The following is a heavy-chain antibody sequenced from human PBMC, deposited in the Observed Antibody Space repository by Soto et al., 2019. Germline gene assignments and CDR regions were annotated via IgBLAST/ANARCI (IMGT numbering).Heavy chain of an antibody. CDR3: AREVTGATYYYDSSGYYPQAFDI. V-gene: IGHV3-74*01. CDR2: INSDGSST. Sequence: GGSLRLSCAASGFTFSSYWMHWVRQAPGKGLVWVSRINSDGSSTSYADSVKGRFTISRDNAKNTLYLQMNSLRAEDTAVYYCAREVTGATYYYDSSGYYPQAFDIWGQGTMVTVSS. D-gene: IGHD3-22*01. CDR1: GFTFSSYW. J-gene: IGHJ3*02.